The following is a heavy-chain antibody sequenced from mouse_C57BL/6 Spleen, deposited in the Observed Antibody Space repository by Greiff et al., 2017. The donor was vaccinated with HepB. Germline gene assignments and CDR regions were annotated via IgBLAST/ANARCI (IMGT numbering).Heavy chain of an antibody. CDR3: ARKGTTVVATDYFDY. Sequence: EVQGVESGGGLVKPGGSLKLSCAASGFTFSSYTMSWVRQTPEKRLEWVATISGGGGNPYYPDSVKGRFTISRDNAKNTLYLQMSSLRSEDTALYYCARKGTTVVATDYFDYWGQGTTLTVSS. CDR1: GFTFSSYT. D-gene: IGHD1-1*01. V-gene: IGHV5-9*01. CDR2: ISGGGGNP. J-gene: IGHJ2*01.